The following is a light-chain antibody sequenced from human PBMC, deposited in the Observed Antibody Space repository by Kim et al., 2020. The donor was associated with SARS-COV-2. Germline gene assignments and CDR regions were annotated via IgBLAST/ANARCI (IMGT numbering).Light chain of an antibody. Sequence: ASVGDRITIPCQASQDVRKDLNWFQQKPGKAPKLLIYGASNLQVGVPSRFSGSGSGTRFIFTISSLQPEDLATYYCQQYGDFPITFGQGTRLEIK. J-gene: IGKJ5*01. V-gene: IGKV1-33*01. CDR3: QQYGDFPIT. CDR2: GAS. CDR1: QDVRKD.